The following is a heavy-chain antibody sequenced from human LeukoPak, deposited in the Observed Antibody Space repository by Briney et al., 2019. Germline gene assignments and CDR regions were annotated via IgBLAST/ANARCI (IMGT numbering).Heavy chain of an antibody. J-gene: IGHJ4*02. Sequence: WASVKVSCKASGSTFSSYAISWVRQAPGQGLEWMETIIPNIGKANYVQNFQGRVTITTDESTSTAYMELSSLRSEDTAVYYCATRRLGYCSGGSCYGGPLTYWGQGTLVTVSS. CDR1: GSTFSSYA. D-gene: IGHD2-15*01. V-gene: IGHV1-69*05. CDR2: IIPNIGKA. CDR3: ATRRLGYCSGGSCYGGPLTY.